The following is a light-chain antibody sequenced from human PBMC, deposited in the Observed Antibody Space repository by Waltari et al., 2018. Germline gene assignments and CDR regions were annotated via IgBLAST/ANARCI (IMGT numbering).Light chain of an antibody. CDR2: RDD. CDR1: DSNIGQNS. V-gene: IGLV1-47*01. Sequence: QSVLTQPPSASGTPGQRVTISCSGGDSNIGQNSVYWYQHLPGTAPKLLIYRDDQRRSEVPDRFSASKSGTSASLAISVLRSEDEGDYYCATWDGNLRVFGGGTKLTVL. J-gene: IGLJ2*01. CDR3: ATWDGNLRV.